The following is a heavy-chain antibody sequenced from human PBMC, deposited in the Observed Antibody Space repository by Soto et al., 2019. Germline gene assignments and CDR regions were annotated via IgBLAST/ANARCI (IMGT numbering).Heavy chain of an antibody. J-gene: IGHJ4*02. V-gene: IGHV3-15*01. D-gene: IGHD2-15*01. CDR2: IKSKAAGGTT. Sequence: EVQLVESGGGLVKPGGSLRLSCAASGFTFNNGWMSWVHQAPGKGLEWVGRIKSKAAGGTTDYSAPVQGRFTISRDDSKNTVHLQMNSLKTEDTAVYYCTTDSTQTFCDGGPCYSVLTKIHDSWGQGTLVTVSS. CDR1: GFTFNNGW. CDR3: TTDSTQTFCDGGPCYSVLTKIHDS.